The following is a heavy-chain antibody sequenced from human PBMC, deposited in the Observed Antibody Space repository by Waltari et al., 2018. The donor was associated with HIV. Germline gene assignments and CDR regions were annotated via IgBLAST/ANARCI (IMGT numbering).Heavy chain of an antibody. CDR1: GFIFSSYA. Sequence: EVQLLESGGGLIEPGGSLRLSCVGSGFIFSSYAMSWVRQAPGKGRGWGSGISGSGNSTYYAGSGKGRFIISRDNSKNTVFLQMNSLRAEDTAVYYCAKGDCNSPSCPFDFWGQVTLVTVSS. V-gene: IGHV3-23*01. CDR3: AKGDCNSPSCPFDF. D-gene: IGHD2-2*01. CDR2: ISGSGNST. J-gene: IGHJ4*02.